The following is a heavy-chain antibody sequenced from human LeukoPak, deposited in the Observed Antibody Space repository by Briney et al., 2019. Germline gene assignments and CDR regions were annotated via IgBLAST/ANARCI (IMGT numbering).Heavy chain of an antibody. Sequence: GRSLRLSCAASGFTFSSYGMHWVRQAPGKGLEWVAVIWYDGSNKYYADSVKGRFTISRDNSKNTLYLQMNSLRAEDTAVYYCAKGREDDFWSGYGYFDYWGQGTLVTVSS. D-gene: IGHD3-3*01. CDR1: GFTFSSYG. V-gene: IGHV3-33*06. CDR3: AKGREDDFWSGYGYFDY. CDR2: IWYDGSNK. J-gene: IGHJ4*02.